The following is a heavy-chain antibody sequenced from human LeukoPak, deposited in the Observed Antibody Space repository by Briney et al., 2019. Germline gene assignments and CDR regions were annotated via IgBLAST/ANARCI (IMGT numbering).Heavy chain of an antibody. Sequence: PSETLSLTCTVSGGSISSGGYYWSWIRQHPGKGLEWIGYIYHSGSTYNNPSLNSRLSMSVDTSKNQFSLKLTSVTAADSAVYYCAGLGVMVLVYQSESWGQGTPVTVSS. CDR3: AGLGVMVLVYQSES. CDR1: GGSISSGGYY. D-gene: IGHD2/OR15-2a*01. V-gene: IGHV4-31*03. CDR2: IYHSGST. J-gene: IGHJ5*02.